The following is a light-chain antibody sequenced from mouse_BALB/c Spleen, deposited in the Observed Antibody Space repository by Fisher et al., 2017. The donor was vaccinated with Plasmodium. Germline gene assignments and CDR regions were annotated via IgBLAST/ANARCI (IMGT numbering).Light chain of an antibody. CDR1: QTLVHSYGDTY. J-gene: IGKJ5*01. Sequence: DIVMTQSTLSLPVSLGDQASISCRSSQTLVHSYGDTYLHWYLQKPGQSPKLLIYKVSIRFSGVPDRFSGSGSGTDFTLKISRVEAEDLGIYFCSQSTYFPLTFGAGTKLELK. CDR3: SQSTYFPLT. CDR2: KVS. V-gene: IGKV1-110*01.